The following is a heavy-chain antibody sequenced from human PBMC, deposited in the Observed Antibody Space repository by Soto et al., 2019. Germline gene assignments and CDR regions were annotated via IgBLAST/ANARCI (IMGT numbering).Heavy chain of an antibody. V-gene: IGHV4-39*01. CDR3: ARHEGNGNVWPLDY. CDR1: GDSIGTTHSY. D-gene: IGHD2-8*01. CDR2: IHYSGTT. J-gene: IGHJ4*02. Sequence: WETLSLTWTVSGDSIGTTHSYWAWIRQAPGKGLEWIGNIHYSGTTYYMPSLSSRVTLSVDTSKNQFSLRLTSVTAEYSSVYYCARHEGNGNVWPLDYWGQGILVT.